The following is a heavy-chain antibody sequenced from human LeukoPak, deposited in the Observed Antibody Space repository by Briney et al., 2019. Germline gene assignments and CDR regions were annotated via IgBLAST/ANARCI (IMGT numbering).Heavy chain of an antibody. CDR3: ARDSAHIVVVPVVIPPGLDNWFDP. V-gene: IGHV3-11*05. J-gene: IGHJ5*02. CDR1: GFTFSDYY. D-gene: IGHD2-2*01. CDR2: ISGSSSNT. Sequence: PGGSLRLSCAASGFTFSDYYMSWIRQAPGKGLEWVSYISGSSSNTKYADSVKGRFTISRENAKNSLYLQMNSLRAEDTAVYYCARDSAHIVVVPVVIPPGLDNWFDPWGQGTLVTVSS.